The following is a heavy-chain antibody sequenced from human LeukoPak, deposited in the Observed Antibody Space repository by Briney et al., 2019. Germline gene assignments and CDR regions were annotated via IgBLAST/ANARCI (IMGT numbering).Heavy chain of an antibody. D-gene: IGHD3-10*01. CDR2: IFYSGST. CDR3: ARAPVRYYYGSGSYYNSFPAYYFDY. Sequence: PSQTLSLTCTVSGGSISSGDSYWSWIRQPPGKGLEWIGYIFYSGSTYYNPSLKSRVTISVDTSKNQFSLKLSSVTAADTAVYYCARAPVRYYYGSGSYYNSFPAYYFDYWGQGTLVTVSS. J-gene: IGHJ4*02. V-gene: IGHV4-30-4*01. CDR1: GGSISSGDSY.